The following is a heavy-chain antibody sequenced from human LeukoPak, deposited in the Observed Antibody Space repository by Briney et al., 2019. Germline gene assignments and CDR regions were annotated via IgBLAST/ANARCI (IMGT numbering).Heavy chain of an antibody. CDR2: IYHSGIT. CDR3: TGFSTASSRPAYY. Sequence: PSETLSLTCAVSGYSISTGYYWGWIRQSPGKGLEWIGNIYHSGITHYNPSLQGRVTLSVDTSKNQFSLNLNSVTAADTAVYYCTGFSTASSRPAYYRGQGTLVIVSS. CDR1: GYSISTGYY. V-gene: IGHV4-38-2*01. D-gene: IGHD2-21*01. J-gene: IGHJ4*02.